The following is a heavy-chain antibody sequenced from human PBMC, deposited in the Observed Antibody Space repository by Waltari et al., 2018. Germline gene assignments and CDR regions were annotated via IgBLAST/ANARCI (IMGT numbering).Heavy chain of an antibody. J-gene: IGHJ4*01. CDR2: FFFNRNT. CDR1: GGSITTFTYF. D-gene: IGHD3-16*01. V-gene: IGHV4-39*07. Sequence: QLQMEESGPGLVRPSETLSLTCAVPGGSITTFTYFWRWIRQPPGKGLAWMGSFFFNRNTYYNPSLKRRVAIAGDTAKNQISLLLGSVTTADTAVYYCARGLGAIYWGHGTLVTVSS. CDR3: ARGLGAIY.